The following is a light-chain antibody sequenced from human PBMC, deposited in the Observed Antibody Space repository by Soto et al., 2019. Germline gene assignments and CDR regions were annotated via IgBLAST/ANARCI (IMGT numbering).Light chain of an antibody. J-gene: IGKJ5*01. CDR2: GAS. CDR1: QSVSSN. CDR3: QQRSNWRSLS. V-gene: IGKV3D-20*02. Sequence: EMVLTQSPATLSLSPGERATLSGRASQSVSSNVVWYQHRPGQARRLLGYGASSRATGLPDRFGGSGSGTAFTPPISALQPADFVIYYCQQRSNWRSLSFGQGTRLEIK.